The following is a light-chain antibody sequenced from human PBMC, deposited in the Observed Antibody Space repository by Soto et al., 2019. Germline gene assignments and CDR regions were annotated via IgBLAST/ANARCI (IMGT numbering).Light chain of an antibody. Sequence: QSVLTQPPSASGTPGQRVTISCCGSSSNIGSNTVNWYQQFPGTAPRLLIYSNNQRPSGVPDRFSGSKSGTSASLAISGLQSEDEADYYCAAWDDSLTGYVFGTGTKLTVL. CDR2: SNN. V-gene: IGLV1-44*01. CDR1: SSNIGSNT. CDR3: AAWDDSLTGYV. J-gene: IGLJ1*01.